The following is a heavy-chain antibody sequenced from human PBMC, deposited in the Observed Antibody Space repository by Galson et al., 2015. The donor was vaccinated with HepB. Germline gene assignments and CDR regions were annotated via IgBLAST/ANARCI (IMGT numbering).Heavy chain of an antibody. V-gene: IGHV1-8*01. CDR2: MNPNSGNT. CDR3: ARGSIAAARKARYNWFDP. D-gene: IGHD6-13*01. CDR1: GYTFTSYD. J-gene: IGHJ5*02. Sequence: SVKVSCKASGYTFTSYDINWVRQATGQGLEWMGWMNPNSGNTGYAQKFQGRVTMTRNTSISTAYMELSSLRSEDTAVYYCARGSIAAARKARYNWFDPWGQGTLVTVSS.